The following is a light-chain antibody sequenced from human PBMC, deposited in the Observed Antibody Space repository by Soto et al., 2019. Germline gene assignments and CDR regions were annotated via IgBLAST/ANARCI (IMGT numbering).Light chain of an antibody. J-gene: IGKJ3*01. CDR3: QQYGSSPFT. Sequence: EFALTQSPGTLSLSPGERATLSCRASQSVSSSYLAWYQQKPGQAPRLLIYGASSRATGIPDRFSGSGSGTDFTLTISRLEPEDFAVYYCQQYGSSPFTFGPGTKVDIK. V-gene: IGKV3-20*01. CDR1: QSVSSSY. CDR2: GAS.